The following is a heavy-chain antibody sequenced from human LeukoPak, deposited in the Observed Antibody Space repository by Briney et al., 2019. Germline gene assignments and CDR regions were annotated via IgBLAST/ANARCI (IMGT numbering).Heavy chain of an antibody. CDR1: GFTFSSYG. D-gene: IGHD3-3*01. CDR2: IWYDGSNK. CDR3: TREFRFASDC. Sequence: PGRSLRLSCAASGFTFSSYGMHWVRQAPGKGLEWVAVIWYDGSNKYYADSVKGRFTISRDNSKNSLYLQMSSLRDEDTAVYYCTREFRFASDCWGQGTLVTVSS. J-gene: IGHJ4*02. V-gene: IGHV3-33*01.